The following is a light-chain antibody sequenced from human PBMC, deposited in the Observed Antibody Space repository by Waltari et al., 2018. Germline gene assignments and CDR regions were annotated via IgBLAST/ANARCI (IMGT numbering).Light chain of an antibody. Sequence: QLVLTQSPSASASLGASVKLTCTLSSWPRSHAIAWHQQPPEKGPRYLMKLNSDGSHSKGDGIPDRFSGSSSGAERYLTISSLQSEDEADYYCQTWGTGIWVFGGGTKLTVL. V-gene: IGLV4-69*01. CDR2: LNSDGSH. CDR1: SWPRSHA. CDR3: QTWGTGIWV. J-gene: IGLJ3*02.